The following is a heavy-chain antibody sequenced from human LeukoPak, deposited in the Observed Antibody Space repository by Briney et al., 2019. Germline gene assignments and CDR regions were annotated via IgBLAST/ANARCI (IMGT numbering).Heavy chain of an antibody. Sequence: GASVKVSCKASGYTFTGYYMHWVRQAPGQGLAWMGWINPNSGGTNYAQKFQGRVTMTRDTSISTAYMELSRLRSDDTAVYYCARAEGSYGLYYFDYWGQGTLVTVSS. CDR2: INPNSGGT. V-gene: IGHV1-2*02. J-gene: IGHJ4*02. D-gene: IGHD5-18*01. CDR1: GYTFTGYY. CDR3: ARAEGSYGLYYFDY.